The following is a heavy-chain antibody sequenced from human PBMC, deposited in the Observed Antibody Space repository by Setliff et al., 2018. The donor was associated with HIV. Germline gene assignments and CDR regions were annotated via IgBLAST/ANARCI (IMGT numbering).Heavy chain of an antibody. J-gene: IGHJ6*02. CDR1: GFTFSSSW. Sequence: GGSLRLSCAASGFTFSSSWMSWVRQAPGKGLEWVANIKEDGSEKYFVDSVKGRFTISRDNAKNSLYLQMNSLRAEDTAVYYCARDYLYYNLYNGSPVYGMDVWGQGTTVTVSS. CDR3: ARDYLYYNLYNGSPVYGMDV. D-gene: IGHD3-3*01. V-gene: IGHV3-7*01. CDR2: IKEDGSEK.